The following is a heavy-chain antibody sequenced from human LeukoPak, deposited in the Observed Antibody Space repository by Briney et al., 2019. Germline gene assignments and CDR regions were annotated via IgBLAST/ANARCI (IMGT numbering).Heavy chain of an antibody. CDR1: GYTLTELP. D-gene: IGHD2/OR15-2a*01. Sequence: ASVKVSCKVSGYTLTELPIHWVRQAPGKGLEWMGGFDPENGEIIYAQKFQGRVTMTEDRSGDTAYMQLSSPRSEDTAVYYCSTDAGYCNSTTCSYYFDYWGQGTLVTVSS. J-gene: IGHJ4*02. V-gene: IGHV1-24*01. CDR2: FDPENGEI. CDR3: STDAGYCNSTTCSYYFDY.